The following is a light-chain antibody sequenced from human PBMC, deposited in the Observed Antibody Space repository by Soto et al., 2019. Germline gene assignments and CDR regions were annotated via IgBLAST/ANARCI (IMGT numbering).Light chain of an antibody. J-gene: IGKJ4*01. CDR3: QQYNKCPLS. V-gene: IGKV3-15*01. Sequence: EIVMTQSPATLSVSLGERATLSCRASQSVSSNLAWYQQKPGQTPRLLIYGASTRATGIPARFSGSGSGTEFTLTISSLQSEDFAVYYCQQYNKCPLSFGGGTRVEIK. CDR1: QSVSSN. CDR2: GAS.